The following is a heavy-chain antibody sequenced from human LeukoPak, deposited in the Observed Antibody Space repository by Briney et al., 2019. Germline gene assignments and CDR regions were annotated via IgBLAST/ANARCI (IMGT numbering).Heavy chain of an antibody. CDR3: ARDRGGTPFYYGMDV. V-gene: IGHV3-48*03. CDR1: GFTFSNHE. CDR2: ISSSGTPK. J-gene: IGHJ6*02. Sequence: GGSLRLSCSASGFTFSNHEMNWVRQAPGKGLEWVSYISSSGTPKYYADSVKGRFTISRDNAKNSLYLQMNSLRAEDTAVYFCARDRGGTPFYYGMDVWGQGTTVTVSS. D-gene: IGHD3-16*01.